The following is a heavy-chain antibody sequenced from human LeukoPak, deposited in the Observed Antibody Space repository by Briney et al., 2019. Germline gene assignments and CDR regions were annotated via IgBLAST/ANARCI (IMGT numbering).Heavy chain of an antibody. CDR1: GFTFRDYG. D-gene: IGHD1-1*01. CDR2: ISSSSSSI. Sequence: KPGGPLRLSCAASGFTFRDYGMSWVRQAPGKGLEWVSSISSSSSSIYYADSVKGRFTISRDNAKNSLYLQMNSLRAEDTAVYYCARGGSGNWNAPFDYWGQGTLVTVSS. J-gene: IGHJ4*02. CDR3: ARGGSGNWNAPFDY. V-gene: IGHV3-21*01.